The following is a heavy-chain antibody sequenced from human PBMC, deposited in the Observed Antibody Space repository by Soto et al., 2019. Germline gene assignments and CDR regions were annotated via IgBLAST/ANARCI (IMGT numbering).Heavy chain of an antibody. Sequence: GGSLRLSCAASGFTFSSYAMSWVRQAPGKGLEWVSAISGSGGSTYYADSVKGRFTISRDNSKNTLYLQMNSLRAEDTAVYYCARLHLGELSLNYWGQGTLVTVSS. CDR3: ARLHLGELSLNY. CDR2: ISGSGGST. CDR1: GFTFSSYA. V-gene: IGHV3-23*01. D-gene: IGHD3-16*02. J-gene: IGHJ4*02.